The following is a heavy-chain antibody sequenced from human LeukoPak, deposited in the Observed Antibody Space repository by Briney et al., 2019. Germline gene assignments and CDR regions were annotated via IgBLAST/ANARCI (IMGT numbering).Heavy chain of an antibody. CDR3: VRDGYYGSGSPGWFGP. V-gene: IGHV4-38-2*02. D-gene: IGHD3-10*01. CDR1: GYSINSAFY. Sequence: SETLSLTCTVSGYSINSAFYWGWIRVPPGKGLEGIGSFFHRGTTYYNSSLKSRVNISIDTSKNQFSLKLNSLTAEDTAMYYCVRDGYYGSGSPGWFGPWGPGTLVIVSA. J-gene: IGHJ5*02. CDR2: FFHRGTT.